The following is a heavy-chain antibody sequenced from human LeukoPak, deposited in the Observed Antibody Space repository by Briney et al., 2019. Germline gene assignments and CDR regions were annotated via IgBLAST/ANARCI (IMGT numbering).Heavy chain of an antibody. CDR1: GGSISSGSSY. V-gene: IGHV4-61*02. D-gene: IGHD6-13*01. J-gene: IGHJ5*02. CDR3: AKAYSSSWFPVRHNWFDP. CDR2: LYTSGST. Sequence: SETLSLTCAVSGGSISSGSSYWSWIRQPAGKGLEWIGRLYTSGSTNYNPSLKSRVTISVDTSKNQFSLKLSSVTAADTAVYYCAKAYSSSWFPVRHNWFDPWGQGTLVTVSS.